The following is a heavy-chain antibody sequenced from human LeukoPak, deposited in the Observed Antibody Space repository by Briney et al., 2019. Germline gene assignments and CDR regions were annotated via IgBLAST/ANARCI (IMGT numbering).Heavy chain of an antibody. D-gene: IGHD5-18*01. J-gene: IGHJ4*02. CDR1: GGSISSSSYY. CDR3: ARDDSRVNSYGPADY. Sequence: SETLSLTCTVSGGSISSSSYYWGWIRQPPGKGLEWIGEINHSGSTNYNPSLKSRVTISVDTSKNQFSLKLSSVTAADTAVYYCARDDSRVNSYGPADYWGQGTLVTVSS. V-gene: IGHV4-39*07. CDR2: INHSGST.